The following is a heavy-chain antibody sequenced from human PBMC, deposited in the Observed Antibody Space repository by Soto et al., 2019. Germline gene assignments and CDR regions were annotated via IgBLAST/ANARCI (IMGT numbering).Heavy chain of an antibody. CDR3: ARDHPSDTGYLDL. Sequence: QVQLVQSGAEVKKPGASVKVSCKASGYTFANYFMNWVRQTPGQGLEWMGIIDPSAGSTSYAQKFQGRVTMSRDTSTSTVYMELSRLRSEDTAVYYCARDHPSDTGYLDLWCRGTLVIVSS. CDR1: GYTFANYF. CDR2: IDPSAGST. V-gene: IGHV1-46*01. D-gene: IGHD5-18*01. J-gene: IGHJ2*01.